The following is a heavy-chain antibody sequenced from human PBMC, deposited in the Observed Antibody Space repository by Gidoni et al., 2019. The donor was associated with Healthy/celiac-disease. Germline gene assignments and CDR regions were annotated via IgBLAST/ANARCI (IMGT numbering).Heavy chain of an antibody. CDR2: ISSSSSYT. V-gene: IGHV3-11*06. Sequence: QVQLVESGGGLVKPGGSLRLSRAASGFTFSDYYMGWIRQAPGKGLVWVSYISSSSSYTNYADSVKGRFTISRDNAKDSLYLQMNSLKAEDTAVYYCAREPYGQESRGMDVWGQGTTVTVSS. J-gene: IGHJ6*02. D-gene: IGHD3-10*01. CDR1: GFTFSDYY. CDR3: AREPYGQESRGMDV.